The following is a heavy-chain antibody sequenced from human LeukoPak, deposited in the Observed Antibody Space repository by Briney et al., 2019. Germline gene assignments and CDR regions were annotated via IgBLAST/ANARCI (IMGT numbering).Heavy chain of an antibody. CDR3: AKLSGCCSSSFYNEFDS. V-gene: IGHV3-23*01. J-gene: IGHJ4*02. D-gene: IGHD6-13*01. Sequence: RGSSYYSDSVKGRFTISRDNSKHTLYLQINSLRAEDTAVYSCAKLSGCCSSSFYNEFDSWGQGTLVTVSS. CDR2: RGSS.